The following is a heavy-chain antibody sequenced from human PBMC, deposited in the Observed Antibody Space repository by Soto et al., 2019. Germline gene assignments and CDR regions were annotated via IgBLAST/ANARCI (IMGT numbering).Heavy chain of an antibody. D-gene: IGHD3-10*01. J-gene: IGHJ5*02. Sequence: EVQLTESGGGLVQPGGSLRLSCAASGFTFSSYSMTWVRQAPGKGLEWVSGISDSGGKTWYADSVKGRFTISRDNSKNTLFLQMNSLRAEETAVYFCSNWSGFGDAWGQGTLVTVSS. CDR1: GFTFSSYS. CDR3: SNWSGFGDA. CDR2: ISDSGGKT. V-gene: IGHV3-23*01.